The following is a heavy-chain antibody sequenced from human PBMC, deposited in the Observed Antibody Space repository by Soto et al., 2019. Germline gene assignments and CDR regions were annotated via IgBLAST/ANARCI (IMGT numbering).Heavy chain of an antibody. CDR3: ARDSSRLGYFDY. Sequence: QVQLQESGPGLVNPSETLSPTCTVSGGSVSSGSYYWSWIRQPPGKGLEWIGHIYYSGSTDYNPSLKSRVTMSLDTSKSQFSLKLSSVTAADTAVYYCARDSSRLGYFDYWGQGTLVTVSS. D-gene: IGHD3-16*01. CDR1: GGSVSSGSYY. J-gene: IGHJ4*02. V-gene: IGHV4-61*01. CDR2: IYYSGST.